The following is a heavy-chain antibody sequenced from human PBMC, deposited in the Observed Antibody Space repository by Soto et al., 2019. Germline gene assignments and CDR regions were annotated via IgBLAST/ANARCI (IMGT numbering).Heavy chain of an antibody. J-gene: IGHJ4*02. V-gene: IGHV1-69*13. CDR1: GGTFSSYA. Sequence: SVKVSCKASGGTFSSYAISWVRQAPGQGREWMGGITPIFGTENYAQKFQGRVTITADESTSTAYMELSSLRSEDTAVYYCARGLAVAGFKAFDYWGQGTLVTVSS. CDR2: ITPIFGTE. D-gene: IGHD6-19*01. CDR3: ARGLAVAGFKAFDY.